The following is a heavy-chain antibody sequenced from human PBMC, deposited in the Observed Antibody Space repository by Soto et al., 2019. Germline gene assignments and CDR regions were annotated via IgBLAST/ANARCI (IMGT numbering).Heavy chain of an antibody. CDR2: IIPIFGTA. J-gene: IGHJ6*02. Sequence: ASVKVSCKASGGTFSSYAISWVRQAPGQGLEWMGGIIPIFGTANYAQKFQGRVTITADKSTSTAYMELSSLRSEDTAVYYCARVEGGGPYDSSGYYYAYYYGMDVWGQGTTVTVSS. V-gene: IGHV1-69*06. CDR3: ARVEGGGPYDSSGYYYAYYYGMDV. CDR1: GGTFSSYA. D-gene: IGHD3-22*01.